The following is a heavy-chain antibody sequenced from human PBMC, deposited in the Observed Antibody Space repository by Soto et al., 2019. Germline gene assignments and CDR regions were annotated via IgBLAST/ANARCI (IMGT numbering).Heavy chain of an antibody. D-gene: IGHD3-22*01. Sequence: SVKVSCKTSGYTFTAYGLAWLRQAPGQRPEWMGWVSTNNADTNYAQKFQGRVTMTTETSTRTTYMELRSLRSDDTAVYYCARELNTDPSAYYSFAYWGQGTLVTVPQ. V-gene: IGHV1-18*01. CDR3: ARELNTDPSAYYSFAY. J-gene: IGHJ4*02. CDR1: GYTFTAYG. CDR2: VSTNNADT.